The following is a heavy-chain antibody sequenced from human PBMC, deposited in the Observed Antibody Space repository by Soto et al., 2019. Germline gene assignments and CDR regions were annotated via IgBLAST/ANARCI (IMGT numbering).Heavy chain of an antibody. CDR3: AREGGESSDGLYYFDS. CDR1: GGSTSSDNY. CDR2: IYYSGNT. D-gene: IGHD3-16*01. V-gene: IGHV4-30-4*01. Sequence: LSLTCPVSGGSTSSDNYWSWIRQPPGKGLEWIGHIYYSGNTDYNPSLKSRLAISIDTSKNQFSLKLSSVTAADTAVYFCAREGGESSDGLYYFDSWGQGSLVTVSS. J-gene: IGHJ4*02.